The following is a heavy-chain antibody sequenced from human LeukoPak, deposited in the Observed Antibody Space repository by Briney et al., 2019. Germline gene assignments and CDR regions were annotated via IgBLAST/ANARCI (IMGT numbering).Heavy chain of an antibody. J-gene: IGHJ4*02. CDR3: ASGSCADHGELVY. Sequence: ASVKVSCKAPGYTFTTYGISWVRQAPGQALERMGWINPNSGGTNYAQKFQGRVTMTRDTSISTAYMELSRLRSDDTAVYYFASGSCADHGELVYWGQGTLVTVSS. V-gene: IGHV1-2*02. CDR2: INPNSGGT. D-gene: IGHD3-10*01. CDR1: GYTFTTYG.